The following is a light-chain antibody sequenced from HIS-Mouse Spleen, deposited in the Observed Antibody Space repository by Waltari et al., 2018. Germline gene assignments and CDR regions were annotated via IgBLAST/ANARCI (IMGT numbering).Light chain of an antibody. V-gene: IGLV3-10*01. CDR2: EDS. CDR1: ALPKKY. CDR3: SSTDSSGNHRV. Sequence: SYELTQPPSVSVSPGQPARITCPGDALPKKYAFCHPQKSSQTPVLVIYEDSKRPSGIPERFSCSSSGRMSTVTISGAQVEYEADYYCSSTDSSGNHRVFGGGTKLTVL. J-gene: IGLJ2*01.